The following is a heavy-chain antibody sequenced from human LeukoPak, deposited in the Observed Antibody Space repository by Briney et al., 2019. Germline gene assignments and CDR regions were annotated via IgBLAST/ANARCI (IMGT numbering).Heavy chain of an antibody. Sequence: SETLSLTCTVSGGSISSYYWSWIRQPAWKGLEWIGRIYTSGSTNYNPSLKSRVTMSVDTSKNQFSLKLSSVTAADTAVYYCARDRIGGYYYDSSGYYYNWFDPWGQGTLVTVSS. CDR1: GGSISSYY. CDR2: IYTSGST. D-gene: IGHD3-22*01. J-gene: IGHJ5*02. V-gene: IGHV4-4*07. CDR3: ARDRIGGYYYDSSGYYYNWFDP.